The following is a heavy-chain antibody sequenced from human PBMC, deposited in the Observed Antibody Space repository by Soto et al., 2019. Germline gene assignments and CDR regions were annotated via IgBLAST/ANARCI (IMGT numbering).Heavy chain of an antibody. V-gene: IGHV3-74*01. CDR2: INSDGSST. CDR3: ARDQGYVVPAAVGYFDY. CDR1: GFTFSSYW. J-gene: IGHJ4*02. Sequence: PGGSLRLSCAASGFTFSSYWMHWVRQAPGKGLVWVSRINSDGSSTSYADPVKGRFTISRDNSKNTLYLQMNSLRAEDTAVYYCARDQGYVVPAAVGYFDYWGQGTLVTVSS. D-gene: IGHD2-2*01.